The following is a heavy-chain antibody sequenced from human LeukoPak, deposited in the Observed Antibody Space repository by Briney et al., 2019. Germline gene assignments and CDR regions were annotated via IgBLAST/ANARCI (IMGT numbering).Heavy chain of an antibody. CDR3: ARYLLFYGDYAPPLVDY. V-gene: IGHV4-39*07. Sequence: SETLSLTCTVSGGSISSSSYYWGWIRQPPGKGLEWIGSIYYSGSTYYNPSLKSRVTISVDTSKNQFSLKLSSVTAADTAVYYCARYLLFYGDYAPPLVDYWGQGTLVTVSS. CDR2: IYYSGST. J-gene: IGHJ4*02. D-gene: IGHD4-17*01. CDR1: GGSISSSSYY.